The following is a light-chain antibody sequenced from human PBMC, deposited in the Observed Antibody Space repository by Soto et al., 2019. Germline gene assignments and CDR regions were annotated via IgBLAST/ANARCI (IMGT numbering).Light chain of an antibody. J-gene: IGKJ1*01. CDR2: AAS. CDR1: QSISSY. V-gene: IGKV1-39*01. Sequence: DIQMTQSPSSLSASVEDRETITCRASQSISSYLNWYQQKPGKAPKLLIYAASSLQSGVPSRFSGSGSGTDFTLTISSLQPEDFATYYCQQSYSTPRTFGQGTKVDIK. CDR3: QQSYSTPRT.